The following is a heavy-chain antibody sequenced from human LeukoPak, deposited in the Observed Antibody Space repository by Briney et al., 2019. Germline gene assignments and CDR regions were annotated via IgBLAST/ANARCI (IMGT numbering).Heavy chain of an antibody. CDR2: INSDGINT. V-gene: IGHV3-74*01. Sequence: PGGSLRLSCAASGFTFSNYWMHWVRQAPGKGLVWVSRINSDGINTSYADSVKGRFTISRDNAKNSLYLQMNSLRAEDTAVYYCARPPRPDCSGGSCYSTPTLYYFDYWGQGTLVTVSS. CDR3: ARPPRPDCSGGSCYSTPTLYYFDY. J-gene: IGHJ4*02. D-gene: IGHD2-15*01. CDR1: GFTFSNYW.